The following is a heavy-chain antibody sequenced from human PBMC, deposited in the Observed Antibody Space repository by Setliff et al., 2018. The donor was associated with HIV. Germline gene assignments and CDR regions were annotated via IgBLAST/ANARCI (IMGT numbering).Heavy chain of an antibody. CDR1: GGSISGGGYY. J-gene: IGHJ6*03. D-gene: IGHD3-3*01. CDR2: IYYIGNT. Sequence: SETLSLTCTVSGGSISGGGYYWSWIRQHPGKGLDWIGNIYYIGNTDYNPSLKSRVTISIDTSKNQFSLKLSSVTAADTAVYYCARGVNPTYYDFWSGNYMRRYYYYYMDVWGKGTTVTVSS. CDR3: ARGVNPTYYDFWSGNYMRRYYYYYMDV. V-gene: IGHV4-31*03.